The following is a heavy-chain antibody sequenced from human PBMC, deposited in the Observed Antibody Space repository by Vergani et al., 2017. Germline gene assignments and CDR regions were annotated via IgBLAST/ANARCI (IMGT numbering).Heavy chain of an antibody. D-gene: IGHD1-26*01. Sequence: QVQLQESGPGLVKPSQTLSLTCTVSGGSISSGGYYWSWIRQHPGKGLEWIGYIYYSGSTYYNPSLKSRVTISVDTSKNQFSLKLSSVTAADTAVYYCARETRGGLWELLDRGYFDYWGQGTLVTVSS. CDR3: ARETRGGLWELLDRGYFDY. V-gene: IGHV4-31*03. J-gene: IGHJ4*02. CDR1: GGSISSGGYY. CDR2: IYYSGST.